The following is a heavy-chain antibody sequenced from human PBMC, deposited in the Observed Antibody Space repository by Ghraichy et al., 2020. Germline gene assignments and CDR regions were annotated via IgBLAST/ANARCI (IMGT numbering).Heavy chain of an antibody. CDR2: ISGSGGST. Sequence: GGSLRLSCAASGFTFSSYAMSWVRQAPGKGLEWVSAISGSGGSTYYADSVKGRFTISRDNSKNTLYLQMNSLRAEDTAVYYCAKDNDVTTYYDFWSGYYSRSFWFDPWGQGTLVTVSS. V-gene: IGHV3-23*01. CDR3: AKDNDVTTYYDFWSGYYSRSFWFDP. J-gene: IGHJ5*02. CDR1: GFTFSSYA. D-gene: IGHD3-3*01.